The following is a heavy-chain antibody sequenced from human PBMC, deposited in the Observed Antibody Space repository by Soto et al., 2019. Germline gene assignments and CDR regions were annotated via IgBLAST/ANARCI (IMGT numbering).Heavy chain of an antibody. CDR3: ARDILSGGAYPDY. Sequence: GGSLRLSCAASGFTFSSYTMNWVRQAPGKGLEWVSSISSGSSYIYYADSVKGRFTISRDNAKNSLFLQMNSLRAEDTAVYYCARDILSGGAYPDYWGQGTKVTVSS. CDR2: ISSGSSYI. CDR1: GFTFSSYT. V-gene: IGHV3-21*01. J-gene: IGHJ4*02. D-gene: IGHD3-10*01.